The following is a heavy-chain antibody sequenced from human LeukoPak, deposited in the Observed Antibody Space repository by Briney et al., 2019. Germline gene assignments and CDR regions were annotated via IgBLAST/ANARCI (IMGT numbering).Heavy chain of an antibody. CDR2: IKQDGSEK. Sequence: GGSLRLSCAASGFTFSYYWMNWVRQAPGKGLEWVANIKQDGSEKYYVDSVKGRFTISRDNAKNSLYLQMNSLRAEDTAVYYCARDGAEWELPTYYFDYWGQGTLVTVSS. D-gene: IGHD1-26*01. CDR3: ARDGAEWELPTYYFDY. V-gene: IGHV3-7*01. CDR1: GFTFSYYW. J-gene: IGHJ4*02.